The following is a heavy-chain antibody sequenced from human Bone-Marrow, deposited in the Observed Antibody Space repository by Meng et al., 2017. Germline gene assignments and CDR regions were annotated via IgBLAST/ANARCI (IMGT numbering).Heavy chain of an antibody. CDR3: ARTITMVRGVMDY. J-gene: IGHJ4*02. CDR2: IIPIFGTA. CDR1: GGTFSSYA. D-gene: IGHD3-10*01. V-gene: IGHV1-69*06. Sequence: SVKVSCKASGGTFSSYAISWVRQAPGQGLEWMGGIIPIFGTANYAQKFQGRVTITADKSTSTAYMELSSLRSEDTAVYYCARTITMVRGVMDYWGQGTLVTVSS.